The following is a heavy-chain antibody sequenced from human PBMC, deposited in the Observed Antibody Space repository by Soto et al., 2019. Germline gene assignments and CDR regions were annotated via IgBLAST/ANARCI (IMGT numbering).Heavy chain of an antibody. CDR3: ARDRYYYDSSGYYGQDY. CDR2: INPSGGST. D-gene: IGHD3-22*01. J-gene: IGHJ4*02. V-gene: IGHV1-46*01. CDR1: GYTFTSYY. Sequence: ASVKVSCKASGYTFTSYYMHWVRQAPGQGLEWIGIINPSGGSTSYAQKFQGRVTMTRDTSTSTVYMEMRSLRSEDKAVYYRARDRYYYDSSGYYGQDYWGQGTLVTVSS.